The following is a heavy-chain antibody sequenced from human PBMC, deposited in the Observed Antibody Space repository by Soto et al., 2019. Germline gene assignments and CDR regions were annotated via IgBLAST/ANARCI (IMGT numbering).Heavy chain of an antibody. CDR1: GGSFSGYY. Sequence: SETLSLTCAVYGGSFSGYYWSRIRQPPGKGLEWIGEINHSGSTNYNPSLKSRVTISVDTSKNQFSLKLSSVTAADTAVYYCARLLVRIDFWSGYWRREGYFQHWGQGTLVTVSS. D-gene: IGHD3-3*01. CDR2: INHSGST. CDR3: ARLLVRIDFWSGYWRREGYFQH. J-gene: IGHJ1*01. V-gene: IGHV4-34*01.